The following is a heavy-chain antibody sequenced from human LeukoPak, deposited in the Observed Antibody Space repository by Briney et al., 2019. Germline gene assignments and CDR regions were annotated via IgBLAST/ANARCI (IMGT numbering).Heavy chain of an antibody. Sequence: GGSLRLSCAASGFTFSSYWMHWVRQAPGKGLVWVSRINSDGSSTSYADSVKGRFTIPRDNSKNTLYLQMNNLRAEDTAVYYCAKDSYDSSGYYIQGLFDYWGQGTLVTVSS. V-gene: IGHV3-74*01. CDR1: GFTFSSYW. CDR3: AKDSYDSSGYYIQGLFDY. J-gene: IGHJ4*02. D-gene: IGHD3-22*01. CDR2: INSDGSST.